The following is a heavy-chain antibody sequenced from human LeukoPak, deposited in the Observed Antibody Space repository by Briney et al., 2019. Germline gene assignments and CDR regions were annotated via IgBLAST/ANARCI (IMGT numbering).Heavy chain of an antibody. Sequence: SETLSLTCTVSGGSISSYYWSWIRQPPGKGVEWIGYIYYSGSTNYNPSLKSRVTITVDTSKNQFSLKLSSVTAADTAVYYCARDGDWRGVIDYWGQGTLVTVSS. CDR2: IYYSGST. CDR3: ARDGDWRGVIDY. CDR1: GGSISSYY. J-gene: IGHJ4*02. V-gene: IGHV4-59*01. D-gene: IGHD3/OR15-3a*01.